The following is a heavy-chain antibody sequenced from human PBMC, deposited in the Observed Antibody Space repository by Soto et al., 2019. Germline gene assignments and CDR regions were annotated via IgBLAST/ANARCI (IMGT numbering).Heavy chain of an antibody. CDR1: GFTFNNFA. J-gene: IGHJ4*02. Sequence: EVQLLESGGALVQPGGSLRLACAASGFTFNNFARSWVRQAPGKGLEWVSGITASGSFTYYAASVKGRFTISRDNRKNTLSLQIDSLRGEDTASYYCVKDSIRWYYFDYWGTGTLVTVSS. V-gene: IGHV3-23*01. CDR3: VKDSIRWYYFDY. D-gene: IGHD6-13*01. CDR2: ITASGSFT.